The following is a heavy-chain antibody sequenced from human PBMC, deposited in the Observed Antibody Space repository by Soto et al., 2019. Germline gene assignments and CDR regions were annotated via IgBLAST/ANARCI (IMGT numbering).Heavy chain of an antibody. Sequence: QVQLVQSGAEVKKPGSSVKVSCKASGGTFSSHAINWLRQAPGQGLEWMGVIIPITDTPNNAEKFQGRVTITADKATTTVYMEPSSLTLADTAMYYCARGNKGPGHYGPGSQGWYGPWGQGTLVTVSS. CDR3: ARGNKGPGHYGPGSQGWYGP. CDR2: IIPITDTP. V-gene: IGHV1-69*06. CDR1: GGTFSSHA. D-gene: IGHD3-10*01. J-gene: IGHJ5*02.